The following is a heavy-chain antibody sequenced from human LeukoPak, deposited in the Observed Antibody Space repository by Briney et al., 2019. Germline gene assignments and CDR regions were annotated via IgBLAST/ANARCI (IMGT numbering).Heavy chain of an antibody. Sequence: ASVKVSXKASGYTFTGYYMHWVRQAPGQGLEWMGRINPNSGGTNYAQEFQGRVTMTRDTSISTAYMELSRLRSDDTAVYYCARDPDFWSGCHWFDPWGQRTLVTVSS. CDR1: GYTFTGYY. J-gene: IGHJ5*02. CDR2: INPNSGGT. V-gene: IGHV1-2*06. D-gene: IGHD3-3*01. CDR3: ARDPDFWSGCHWFDP.